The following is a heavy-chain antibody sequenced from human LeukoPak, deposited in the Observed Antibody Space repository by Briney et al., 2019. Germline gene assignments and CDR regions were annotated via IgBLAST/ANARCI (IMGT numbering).Heavy chain of an antibody. J-gene: IGHJ6*02. CDR2: IYSGGST. V-gene: IGHV3-66*04. Sequence: GGSLRLSCAASGFTVSSNYMSWVRQAPGKGLEWVSVIYSGGSTYYADSVKGRFTISRDNPKNTLYLQMNSLRAEDTAVYYCASQSAYYYGSDGMDVWGQGTTVTVSS. CDR1: GFTVSSNY. CDR3: ASQSAYYYGSDGMDV. D-gene: IGHD3-10*01.